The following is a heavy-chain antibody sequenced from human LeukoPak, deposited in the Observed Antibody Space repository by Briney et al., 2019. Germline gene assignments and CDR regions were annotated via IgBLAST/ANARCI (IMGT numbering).Heavy chain of an antibody. CDR2: IKKTGSET. J-gene: IGHJ4*02. CDR1: GFAFSTYP. D-gene: IGHD2-15*01. V-gene: IGHV3-7*01. Sequence: GRSLRLSCAASGFAFSTYPVHWVRQAPGKGLEWVAYIKKTGSETYYVDSVKGRFTITRDNTRNSLFLQMYSLRAEDTAVYFCAREDGYCSGGNCYSYFDSWGQGTLVTVSS. CDR3: AREDGYCSGGNCYSYFDS.